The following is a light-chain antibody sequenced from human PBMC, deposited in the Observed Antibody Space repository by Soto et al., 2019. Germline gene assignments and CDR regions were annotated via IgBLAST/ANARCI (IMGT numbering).Light chain of an antibody. CDR2: DAS. CDR3: QQRSNWSPPSIT. V-gene: IGKV3-11*01. Sequence: EIVLTQSPATLSLSPGERATHSCRASQSVSSYLAWYQQKPGQAPRLLIYDASNRATGIPARFSGSGSGTDFTLTISSLEPEDFAVYYCQQRSNWSPPSITFGQGTRLEIK. CDR1: QSVSSY. J-gene: IGKJ5*01.